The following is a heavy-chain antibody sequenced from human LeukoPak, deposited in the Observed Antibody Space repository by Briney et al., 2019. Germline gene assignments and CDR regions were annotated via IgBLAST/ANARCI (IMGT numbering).Heavy chain of an antibody. CDR3: ARGGEVYYYDSSGYKNPGN. V-gene: IGHV1-69*05. D-gene: IGHD3-22*01. CDR2: IIPIFGTA. J-gene: IGHJ4*02. CDR1: GGTFSSYA. Sequence: GASVKVSCKXSGGTFSSYAISWVRQAPGQGLEWMGRIIPIFGTANYAQKFQGRVTITTDESTSTAYMELSSLRSEDTAVYYCARGGEVYYYDSSGYKNPGNWGQGTLVTVSS.